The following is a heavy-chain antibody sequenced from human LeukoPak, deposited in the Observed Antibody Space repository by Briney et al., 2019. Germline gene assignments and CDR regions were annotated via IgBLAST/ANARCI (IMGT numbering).Heavy chain of an antibody. Sequence: ASVKVSCKDSGYTFTSYDINGVRQATGQGLEWMGWMNPNSGNTGYAQKFQGRVTMTRNTSISTAYMELSSLRSEDTAVYYCAIVVGRYSYGLTYYYYMDVWGKGTTVTVSS. CDR3: AIVVGRYSYGLTYYYYMDV. CDR1: GYTFTSYD. J-gene: IGHJ6*03. V-gene: IGHV1-8*01. CDR2: MNPNSGNT. D-gene: IGHD5-18*01.